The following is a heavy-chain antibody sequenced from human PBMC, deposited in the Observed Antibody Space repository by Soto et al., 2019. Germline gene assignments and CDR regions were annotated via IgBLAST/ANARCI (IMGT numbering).Heavy chain of an antibody. Sequence: EVQLVESGGGLVQSGGSLRLSCAASGLTFGTVWMSWVRQAPGKGLEWVATIQPDGRATDHVASVRGRFTVSRDNAKISLYLQMNSLRVEDTAVYYCARDRGYRSFDYWGQGTPVTVSS. CDR1: GLTFGTVW. V-gene: IGHV3-7*03. CDR3: ARDRGYRSFDY. D-gene: IGHD5-18*01. CDR2: IQPDGRAT. J-gene: IGHJ4*02.